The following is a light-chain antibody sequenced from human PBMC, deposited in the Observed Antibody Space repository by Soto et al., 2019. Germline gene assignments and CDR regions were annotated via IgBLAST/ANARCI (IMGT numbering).Light chain of an antibody. V-gene: IGKV1-5*03. CDR3: QQYNSQRT. CDR2: KAS. CDR1: QSISNS. J-gene: IGKJ1*01. Sequence: DIQMTQSPSTLSASVGDRVTIACRASQSISNSLAWYQQKPGKAPNLLIYKASSLESGVPSRFSGSGSGTEFTLTISSLQPDDFATYYCQQYNSQRTFGQGTKVEIK.